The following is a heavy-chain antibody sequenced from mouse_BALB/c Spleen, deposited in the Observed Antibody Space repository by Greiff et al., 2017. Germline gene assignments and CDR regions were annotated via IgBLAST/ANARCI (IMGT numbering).Heavy chain of an antibody. CDR3: ARNYYGYEGFAY. V-gene: IGHV1-4*01. CDR2: INPSSGYT. D-gene: IGHD1-2*01. CDR1: GYTFTSYT. Sequence: QVHVKQSGAELARPGASVKMSCKASGYTFTSYTMHWVKQRPGQGLEWIGYINPSSGYTNYNQKFKDKATLTADKSSSTAYMQLSSLTSEDSAVYYCARNYYGYEGFAYWGQGTLVTVSA. J-gene: IGHJ3*01.